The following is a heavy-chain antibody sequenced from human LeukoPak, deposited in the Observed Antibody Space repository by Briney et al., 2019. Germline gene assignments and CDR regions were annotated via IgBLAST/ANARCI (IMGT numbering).Heavy chain of an antibody. J-gene: IGHJ4*02. CDR3: ARFSRGYCSSTSCYDY. D-gene: IGHD2-2*03. CDR2: IYHSGST. V-gene: IGHV4-59*12. CDR1: GGSISSYY. Sequence: SETLSLPCSVFGGSISSYYWSWLRQPPGRGVEWVGYIYHSGSTYYNPSLKSRVTISVDRSKNQFSLELSYVTAADTAVYYCARFSRGYCSSTSCYDYWGQGTLVTVSS.